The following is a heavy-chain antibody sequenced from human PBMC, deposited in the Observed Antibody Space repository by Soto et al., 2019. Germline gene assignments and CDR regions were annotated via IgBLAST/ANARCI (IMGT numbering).Heavy chain of an antibody. J-gene: IGHJ4*02. Sequence: QVQLVESGGGVVQPGRSLRLSCAASGFTFSSHAMHWVRQAPGKGLEWVAVISYDGSNKYYADSVKGRFTISRDNSKNTLYLQMNSLRAEDTAVYYCARDPAPIAAAPDYWGQGTLVTVSS. D-gene: IGHD6-13*01. CDR1: GFTFSSHA. V-gene: IGHV3-30-3*01. CDR3: ARDPAPIAAAPDY. CDR2: ISYDGSNK.